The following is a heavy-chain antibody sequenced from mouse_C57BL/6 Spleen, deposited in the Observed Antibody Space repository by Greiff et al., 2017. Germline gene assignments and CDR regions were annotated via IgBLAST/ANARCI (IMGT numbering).Heavy chain of an antibody. CDR2: INPNNGGT. CDR1: GYTFTDYN. J-gene: IGHJ1*03. D-gene: IGHD2-12*01. CDR3: AREGQGYSPYWYFDV. Sequence: VQLQQSGPELVKPGASVKIPCKASGYTFTDYNMDWVKQSHGKSLEWIGDINPNNGGTIYNQKFKGKATLTVDKSSSTAYMELRSLTSEDTAVYYCAREGQGYSPYWYFDVWGTGTTVTVSS. V-gene: IGHV1-18*01.